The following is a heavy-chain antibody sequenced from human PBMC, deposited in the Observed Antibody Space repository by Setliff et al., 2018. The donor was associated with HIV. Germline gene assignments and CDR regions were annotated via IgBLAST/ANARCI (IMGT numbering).Heavy chain of an antibody. D-gene: IGHD6-13*01. J-gene: IGHJ4*02. CDR3: AGTYSSSWYSSHLWVDY. CDR2: IHGDGTT. V-gene: IGHV4-4*08. CDR1: GASISGYY. Sequence: SETLSLTCTVSGASISGYYWSWIRQTPRKGLEWIGSIHGDGTTNHNPSLKSRVTISLDTPRNHFSLNLHSVTAADTAVYYCAGTYSSSWYSSHLWVDYWGQGTLVTVSS.